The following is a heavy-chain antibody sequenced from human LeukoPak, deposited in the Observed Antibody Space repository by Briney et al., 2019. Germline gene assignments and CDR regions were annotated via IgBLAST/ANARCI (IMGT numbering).Heavy chain of an antibody. CDR1: GFTFSSYW. CDR3: ARDLVLGSGSYGQ. Sequence: PGGSLRLSCAASGFTFSSYWMHCVRQAPGKGLVWVSRIHGDGSFTTSADSVKGRFTISRDNAQNMVYLQMNSLRVEDTAVYYCARDLVLGSGSYGQWGQGTLVTVSS. CDR2: IHGDGSFT. J-gene: IGHJ4*02. V-gene: IGHV3-74*01. D-gene: IGHD3-10*01.